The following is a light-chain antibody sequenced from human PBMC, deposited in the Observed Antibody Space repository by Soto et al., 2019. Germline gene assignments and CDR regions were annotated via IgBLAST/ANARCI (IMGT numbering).Light chain of an antibody. CDR3: QQYTGLPRT. Sequence: IVLTQSPGTLSLSPGERATLSCRASQSVSSNSLAWFQQKPGQAPRLLIYGASNRATGIPDRFSGSGSGTDFTLTISRLEPEDFAVYYCQQYTGLPRTFGQGTKVDNK. J-gene: IGKJ1*01. CDR1: QSVSSNS. V-gene: IGKV3-20*01. CDR2: GAS.